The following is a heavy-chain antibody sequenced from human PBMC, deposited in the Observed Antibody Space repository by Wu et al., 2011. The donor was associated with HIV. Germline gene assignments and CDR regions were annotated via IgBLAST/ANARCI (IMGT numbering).Heavy chain of an antibody. J-gene: IGHJ3*02. CDR2: INSSGGST. D-gene: IGHD5-18*01. V-gene: IGHV1-46*01. Sequence: SVKVSCKASGYTFTTYYMHWVRQAPGQGLEWMGIINSSGGSTTYAQKFQGRVTMTRDTSTSTVYMEQSSLRSEDTAVYYCARDRTALVRAPFDIWGQGTMVTVSS. CDR3: ARDRTALVRAPFDI. CDR1: GYTFTTYY.